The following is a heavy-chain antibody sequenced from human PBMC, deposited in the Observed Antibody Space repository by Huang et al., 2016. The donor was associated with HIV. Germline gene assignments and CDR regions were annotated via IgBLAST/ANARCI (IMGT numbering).Heavy chain of an antibody. D-gene: IGHD3-3*01. J-gene: IGHJ6*02. Sequence: EVQLVESGGGLVQPGGSLRLSCAASGFTFRSYWMSWVRQAPGKGLEWVANIKQDGSETYYVDSVKGRFTISRDNVKNALYLQMYSLRVEDTAIYYCARGGAPYYDFWSGGHHYGMDVWGQGTTVTVSS. CDR3: ARGGAPYYDFWSGGHHYGMDV. CDR2: IKQDGSET. V-gene: IGHV3-7*04. CDR1: GFTFRSYW.